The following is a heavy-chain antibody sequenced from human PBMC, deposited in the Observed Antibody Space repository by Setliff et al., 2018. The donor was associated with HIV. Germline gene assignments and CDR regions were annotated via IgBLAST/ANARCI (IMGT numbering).Heavy chain of an antibody. V-gene: IGHV4-34*01. D-gene: IGHD2-2*01. J-gene: IGHJ4*02. CDR3: VTSSSWSSRLNF. CDR2: TSHSGKT. Sequence: KTSETLSLTCAVYGGPLSGHYWSWIRQPPRQGLEWIGETSHSGKTNYNPSLKSRVTISVDTSKNQFSLKLTSVTAADTAVYYCVTSSSWSSRLNFWGPGMLVTVSS. CDR1: GGPLSGHY.